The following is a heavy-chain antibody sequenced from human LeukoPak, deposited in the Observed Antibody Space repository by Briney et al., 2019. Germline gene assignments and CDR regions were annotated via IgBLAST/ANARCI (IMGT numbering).Heavy chain of an antibody. D-gene: IGHD5-24*01. CDR2: IRYDGSNK. CDR3: AREKLRREGYIVPFDI. CDR1: GFIFSNYA. Sequence: GSLRLSCAASGFIFSNYAMHWVRQPPGKGLEWVAFIRYDGSNKFYADSAKGRFTISRDDSKNTLFLQMNSLRAEDTAVYYCAREKLRREGYIVPFDIWGQGTMVTVSS. J-gene: IGHJ3*02. V-gene: IGHV3-30*02.